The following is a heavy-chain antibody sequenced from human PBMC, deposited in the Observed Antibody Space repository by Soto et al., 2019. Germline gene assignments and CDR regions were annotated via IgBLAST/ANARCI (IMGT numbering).Heavy chain of an antibody. J-gene: IGHJ4*02. CDR1: GGSISSSSYY. D-gene: IGHD4-17*01. CDR2: IYYSGST. V-gene: IGHV4-39*01. CDR3: ARRDDYGDYGLDY. Sequence: SETLSLTCTVSGGSISSSSYYWGWIRQPPGKGLEWIGSIYYSGSTYYNPSLKSRVTLSVDTSKNQFSLKLSSVTAADTAVYYCARRDDYGDYGLDYWGQGTLVTVSS.